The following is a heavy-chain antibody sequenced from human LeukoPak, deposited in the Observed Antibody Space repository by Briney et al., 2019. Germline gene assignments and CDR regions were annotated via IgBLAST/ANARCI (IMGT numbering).Heavy chain of an antibody. V-gene: IGHV3-21*01. Sequence: GGSLRLSCAASGFTFSSYSMNWVRQAPGKGLEWVSSISSSSSYIYYADSVKGRFTISRDNAKNSPYLQMNSLRAEDTAVYYCARDYDPSYGMDVWGQGTTVTVSS. CDR2: ISSSSSYI. CDR1: GFTFSSYS. D-gene: IGHD3-3*01. CDR3: ARDYDPSYGMDV. J-gene: IGHJ6*02.